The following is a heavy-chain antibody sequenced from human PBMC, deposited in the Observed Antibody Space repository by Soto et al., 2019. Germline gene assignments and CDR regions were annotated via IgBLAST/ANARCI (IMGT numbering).Heavy chain of an antibody. J-gene: IGHJ5*02. CDR1: GFTFSSYG. Sequence: GGSLRLSCAASGFTFSSYGMHWVRQAPGKGLEWVAVIWYDGSNKYYADSVKGRFTISRDNSKNTLYLQMNSLRAEDTAVYYCARDRRIVLMVYAIGNWFDPWGQGTLVTVS. V-gene: IGHV3-33*01. CDR3: ARDRRIVLMVYAIGNWFDP. D-gene: IGHD2-8*01. CDR2: IWYDGSNK.